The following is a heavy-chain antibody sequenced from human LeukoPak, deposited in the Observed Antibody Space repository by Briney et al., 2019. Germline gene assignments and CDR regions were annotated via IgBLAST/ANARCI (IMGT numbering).Heavy chain of an antibody. CDR1: GGSISGDSCY. CDR3: ARLWSGYRPPDY. D-gene: IGHD3-3*01. CDR2: IYYSGST. J-gene: IGHJ4*02. Sequence: SETLSLTCTVSGGSISGDSCYWGWIRQPPGKGLEWIGSIYYSGSTYYNPSLKSRVTISVDTSKSQISLKLRSVTAADTAMYYCARLWSGYRPPDYWGQGTLVTVSS. V-gene: IGHV4-39*01.